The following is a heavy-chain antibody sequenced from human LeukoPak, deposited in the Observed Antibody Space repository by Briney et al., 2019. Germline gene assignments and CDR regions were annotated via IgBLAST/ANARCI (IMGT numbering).Heavy chain of an antibody. Sequence: PGGSLRLSCVGSGFISNSYAMTWVRQAPGKGLEWLSGVSGSGGSTFYADSVKGRFTVSRDNSQNTLYLQLNSLRADDTAIYYCAKGPHASTWNNWFDPWGQGTLVTVSS. CDR2: VSGSGGST. D-gene: IGHD6-13*01. CDR3: AKGPHASTWNNWFDP. CDR1: GFISNSYA. V-gene: IGHV3-23*01. J-gene: IGHJ5*02.